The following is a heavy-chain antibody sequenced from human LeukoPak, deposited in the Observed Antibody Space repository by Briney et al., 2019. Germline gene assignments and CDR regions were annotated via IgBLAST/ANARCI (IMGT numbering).Heavy chain of an antibody. CDR3: ARNIELDS. V-gene: IGHV4-59*01. CDR2: IYYSGSP. J-gene: IGHJ4*02. Sequence: KPSETLSLTCTVSGGFISSYYWSWIRQPPGKGLEWIGYIYYSGSPNYNPSLKSRVTISVDTSKNQFSLKLSSVTAADTAVYYCARNIELDSWGQGTLVTVSS. CDR1: GGFISSYY.